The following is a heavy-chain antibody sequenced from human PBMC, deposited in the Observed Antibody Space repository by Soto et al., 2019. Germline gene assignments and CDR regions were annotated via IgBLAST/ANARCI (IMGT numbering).Heavy chain of an antibody. J-gene: IGHJ4*02. CDR1: GFTFSDFT. Sequence: EVQLVESGGGLVKPGGSLRLSCAASGFTFSDFTMNWVRQAPGKGLQWVSSISSGGSFISYADSVRGRFTISRDNAKNSLYLQVDRLSAEDTAVFFCARGSRRTFAYWGQGTVVTVSS. CDR3: ARGSRRTFAY. V-gene: IGHV3-21*01. D-gene: IGHD6-13*01. CDR2: ISSGGSFI.